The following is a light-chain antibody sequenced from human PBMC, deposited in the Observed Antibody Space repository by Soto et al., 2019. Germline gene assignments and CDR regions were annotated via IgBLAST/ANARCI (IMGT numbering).Light chain of an antibody. CDR3: QQYESSPWT. Sequence: EIVLTQSPCTLSLSPGERATLSCRASQSVSSSYLVWHQQKPGQAPRLLIYGASRRATGIPDRFSGSGSGTDFTLTISRLEPEDFAAYYCQQYESSPWTFGQGTKVDIK. CDR1: QSVSSSY. J-gene: IGKJ1*01. V-gene: IGKV3-20*01. CDR2: GAS.